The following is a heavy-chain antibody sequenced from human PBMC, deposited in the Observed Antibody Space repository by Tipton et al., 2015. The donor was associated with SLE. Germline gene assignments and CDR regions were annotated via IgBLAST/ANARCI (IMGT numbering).Heavy chain of an antibody. CDR3: ARDGFDY. V-gene: IGHV4-38-2*02. CDR1: GYSISSGYY. Sequence: TLSLTCAVSGYSISSGYYWGWIRQPPGKGLEWIGSIYHSGSAYYNPSLKSRVTISVDTSKNQFSLKLSSVTAADTAVYYCARDGFDYWGQGTLVTVSS. J-gene: IGHJ4*02. CDR2: IYHSGSA.